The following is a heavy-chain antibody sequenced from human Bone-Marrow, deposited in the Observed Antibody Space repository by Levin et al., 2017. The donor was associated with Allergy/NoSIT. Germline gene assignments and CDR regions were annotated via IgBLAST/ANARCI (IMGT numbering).Heavy chain of an antibody. D-gene: IGHD6-19*01. CDR2: INSGGSTT. J-gene: IGHJ6*02. CDR1: GFTFSNYA. V-gene: IGHV3-23*01. Sequence: GGSLRLSCAASGFTFSNYAMSWVRQAPGKGLEWVSAINSGGSTTTYADSVKGRFTISRDNSKNMLYLQMNSLRAEATAVYYCAKCRSGRCSQSGMDVWGQGTTVSVSS. CDR3: AKCRSGRCSQSGMDV.